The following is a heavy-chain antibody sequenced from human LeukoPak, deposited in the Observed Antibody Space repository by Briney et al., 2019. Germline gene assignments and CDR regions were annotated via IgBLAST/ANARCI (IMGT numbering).Heavy chain of an antibody. D-gene: IGHD5-18*01. Sequence: PSETLSLTCTVSGYSISSGYYWGWIRQPSGKGLEWIGSIYHSGSTNYNPSLKSRVTMSVDTSKNQFSLKLSSVTAADTAVYYCARASPGGYSYGYPFDYWGQGTLVTVSS. CDR3: ARASPGGYSYGYPFDY. V-gene: IGHV4-38-2*02. J-gene: IGHJ4*02. CDR2: IYHSGST. CDR1: GYSISSGYY.